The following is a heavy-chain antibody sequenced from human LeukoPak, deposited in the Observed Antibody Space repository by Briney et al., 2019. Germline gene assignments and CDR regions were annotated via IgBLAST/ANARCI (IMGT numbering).Heavy chain of an antibody. CDR1: GASISSYY. V-gene: IGHV4-59*08. D-gene: IGHD6-19*01. J-gene: IGHJ5*02. CDR2: IHYSGST. Sequence: SETLSLTCTVSGASISSYYWSWIRQPPGKGLEWIGKIHYSGSTNYNPSLKSRVTISVDTSKNQFSLKLSSVTAVDTAVYYCARRAGSGWSINWFDPWGQGTLITVSS. CDR3: ARRAGSGWSINWFDP.